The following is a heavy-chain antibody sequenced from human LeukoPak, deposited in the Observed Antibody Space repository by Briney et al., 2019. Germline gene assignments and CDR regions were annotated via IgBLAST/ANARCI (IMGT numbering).Heavy chain of an antibody. Sequence: SETLSLTCTVSGGSISSYYWSWIRQSPGKGLEWIGYIYSSGSTNYNPSLKSRVTISVDTSKNQFSLKLSSVTAADTAVYYCARRKSGSGRIDYWGQGTLVTVSS. CDR1: GGSISSYY. J-gene: IGHJ4*02. CDR3: ARRKSGSGRIDY. D-gene: IGHD3-10*01. V-gene: IGHV4-59*01. CDR2: IYSSGST.